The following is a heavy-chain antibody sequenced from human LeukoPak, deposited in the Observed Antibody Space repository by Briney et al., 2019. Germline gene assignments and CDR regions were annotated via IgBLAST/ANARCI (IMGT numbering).Heavy chain of an antibody. Sequence: GGSLRLSCAASGFTFSSYSMNWVRQAPGKGLEWVSSISSSSSYIYYADSVKGRFTISRDNAKNSLYLQMNSLRAEDTAVYYCASDSSGWYYFDYWGQGTLVTVSS. CDR3: ASDSSGWYYFDY. J-gene: IGHJ4*02. D-gene: IGHD6-19*01. V-gene: IGHV3-21*01. CDR1: GFTFSSYS. CDR2: ISSSSSYI.